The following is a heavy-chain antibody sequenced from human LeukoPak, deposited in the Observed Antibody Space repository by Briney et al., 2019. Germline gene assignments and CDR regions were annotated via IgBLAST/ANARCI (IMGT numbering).Heavy chain of an antibody. V-gene: IGHV3-23*01. CDR1: GFTFSSYA. CDR3: ARDMDRYYMDV. CDR2: ISGSGGRT. Sequence: GGSLRLSCAASGFTFSSYAMNWVRQAPGKGLEWVSSISGSGGRTYYADSVKGRFTVSRDNAKNTLYLQMNSLRAEDTAVYYCARDMDRYYMDVWGKGTTVTVSS. D-gene: IGHD3-10*01. J-gene: IGHJ6*03.